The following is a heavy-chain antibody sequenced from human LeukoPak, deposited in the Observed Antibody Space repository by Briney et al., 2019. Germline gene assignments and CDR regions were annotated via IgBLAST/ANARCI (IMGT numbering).Heavy chain of an antibody. V-gene: IGHV3-73*01. J-gene: IGHJ4*02. CDR1: GFTFSRYA. CDR2: IRSKANSYAT. D-gene: IGHD3-22*01. CDR3: TRISSGSDY. Sequence: GGSLRLSCAASGFTFSRYAMTWVRQASGKGLEWVGRIRSKANSYATAYAASVKGRFTISRDDSKNTAYLQMNSLKTEDTAVYYCTRISSGSDYWGQGTLVTVSS.